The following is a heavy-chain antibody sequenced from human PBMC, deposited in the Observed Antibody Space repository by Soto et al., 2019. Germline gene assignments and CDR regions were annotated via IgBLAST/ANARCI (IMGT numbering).Heavy chain of an antibody. D-gene: IGHD3-10*01. Sequence: EVQLVESGGGLVQPGGSLRLSCAASGFTVSGKFMSWLRQAPGKGLEWVSVIYSGDSTVYADSVKGRFTISRHNSKNTLYLQMHSLRAEDTAVYYCARNGDSYYFGSGSALDVWGQGTTVTVSS. CDR2: IYSGDST. CDR1: GFTVSGKF. V-gene: IGHV3-53*04. J-gene: IGHJ6*02. CDR3: ARNGDSYYFGSGSALDV.